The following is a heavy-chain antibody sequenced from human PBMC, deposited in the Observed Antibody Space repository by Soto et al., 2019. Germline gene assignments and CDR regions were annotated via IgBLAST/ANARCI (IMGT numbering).Heavy chain of an antibody. CDR3: AKDPTPRDYLVIHHFDY. V-gene: IGHV3-23*01. D-gene: IGHD4-17*01. CDR2: ISGSGGST. Sequence: GGSLRLSCAISGLTSGNHGMSWVRRAPGRGLEWVSTISGSGGSTHYAESVQGRFTISRDTFRNTLFLQMNSLRAEDTAVYYCAKDPTPRDYLVIHHFDYWGQGSLVTVSS. J-gene: IGHJ4*02. CDR1: GLTSGNHG.